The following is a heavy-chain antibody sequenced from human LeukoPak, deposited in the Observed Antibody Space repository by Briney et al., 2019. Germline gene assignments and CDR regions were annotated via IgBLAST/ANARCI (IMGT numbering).Heavy chain of an antibody. D-gene: IGHD3-10*01. J-gene: IGHJ4*02. CDR1: GFTFSSYE. Sequence: PGGSLRLSCAASGFTFSSYEMNWVRQAPGKGLEWVSYISSSGSTIYYVDSVKGRFTISRDNAKDSLYLQMNSLRAEDTAVYYCARGLGGSGSYYNEQSDFDYWGQGTLVTVSS. CDR2: ISSSGSTI. V-gene: IGHV3-48*03. CDR3: ARGLGGSGSYYNEQSDFDY.